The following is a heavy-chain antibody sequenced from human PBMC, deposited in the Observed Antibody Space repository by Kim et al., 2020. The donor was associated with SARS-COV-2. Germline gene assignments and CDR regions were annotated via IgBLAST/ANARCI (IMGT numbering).Heavy chain of an antibody. V-gene: IGHV3-73*01. Sequence: GGSLILSCAASGFTFSGSAMHWVRQASGKGLEWVGRIRSKANSYATAYAASVKGRFTISRDDSKNTAYLQMNSLKTEDTAVYYCTSRRPMSTTGTTYGYHYGMDVWGQGTTVTVSS. CDR2: IRSKANSYAT. CDR1: GFTFSGSA. J-gene: IGHJ6*02. D-gene: IGHD1-1*01. CDR3: TSRRPMSTTGTTYGYHYGMDV.